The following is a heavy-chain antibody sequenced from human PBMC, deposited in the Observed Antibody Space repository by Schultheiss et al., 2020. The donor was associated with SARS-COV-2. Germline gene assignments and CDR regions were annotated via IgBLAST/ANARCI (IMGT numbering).Heavy chain of an antibody. Sequence: GESLKISCAASGFTFSSYAMHWVRQAPGKGLEWVAVISYDGSNKYYADSVKGRFTISRDNSKNTLYLQMNSLRAEDTAVYYCARDRYYDFWSGYYSSGVDYYGMDVWGQGTTVTVSS. CDR3: ARDRYYDFWSGYYSSGVDYYGMDV. CDR2: ISYDGSNK. J-gene: IGHJ6*02. D-gene: IGHD3-3*01. CDR1: GFTFSSYA. V-gene: IGHV3-30*04.